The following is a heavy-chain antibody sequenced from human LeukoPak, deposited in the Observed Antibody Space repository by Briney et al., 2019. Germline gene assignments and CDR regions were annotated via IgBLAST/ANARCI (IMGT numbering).Heavy chain of an antibody. Sequence: GGSLRLSCAASGFTFSAYGMSWVRQAPGKGLEWVSSISDSGGSTYYADSVKGRFTISRDNAKNSLYLQMNSLRAEDTAVYYCAELGITMIGGVWGKGTTVTISS. CDR3: AELGITMIGGV. CDR2: ISDSGGST. V-gene: IGHV3-23*01. CDR1: GFTFSAYG. D-gene: IGHD3-10*02. J-gene: IGHJ6*04.